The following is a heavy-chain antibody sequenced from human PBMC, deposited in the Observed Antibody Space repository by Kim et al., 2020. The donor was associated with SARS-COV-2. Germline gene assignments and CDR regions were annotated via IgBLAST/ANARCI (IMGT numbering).Heavy chain of an antibody. D-gene: IGHD2-15*01. Sequence: SETLSLTCTVSGGSISSGGYYWSWIRQHPGKGLEWIGYIYYSGSTYYNPSLKSRVTISVDTSKNQFSLKLSSVTAADTAVYYCARVLQGGYCSGGSCPGMDVWGQGTTGTVSS. V-gene: IGHV4-31*03. J-gene: IGHJ6*02. CDR3: ARVLQGGYCSGGSCPGMDV. CDR2: IYYSGST. CDR1: GGSISSGGYY.